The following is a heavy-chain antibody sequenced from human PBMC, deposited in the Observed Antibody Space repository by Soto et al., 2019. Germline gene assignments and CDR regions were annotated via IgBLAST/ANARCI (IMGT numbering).Heavy chain of an antibody. V-gene: IGHV4-59*01. D-gene: IGHD3-22*01. CDR3: AISGKPAGSSGDYYWYFDL. CDR1: GGSISSYY. J-gene: IGHJ2*01. Sequence: SETLSLTCTVSGGSISSYYWSWIRQPPGKGLEWIGYIYYSGSTNYNPSLMSRVTISLDTSKNQFSLKLSSVTAADTVLYYCAISGKPAGSSGDYYWYFDLWGRGTLVTVSS. CDR2: IYYSGST.